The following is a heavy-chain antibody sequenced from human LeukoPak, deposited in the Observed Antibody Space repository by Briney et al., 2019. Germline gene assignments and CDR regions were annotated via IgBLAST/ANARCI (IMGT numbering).Heavy chain of an antibody. CDR2: IYSGGST. D-gene: IGHD6-19*01. V-gene: IGHV3-53*01. Sequence: GSLRLSCAASGFTDYMTWVRQAPGKGLEWGSVIYSGGSTYYADSVKGRFSVSRDNSKSTLYLQMNSLRAEDTAVYYCAGVSFSSGWYRDYWGQGTLVTVSS. CDR3: AGVSFSSGWYRDY. J-gene: IGHJ4*02. CDR1: GFTDY.